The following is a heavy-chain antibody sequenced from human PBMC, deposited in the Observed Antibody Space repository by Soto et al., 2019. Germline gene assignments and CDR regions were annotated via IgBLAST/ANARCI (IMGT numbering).Heavy chain of an antibody. V-gene: IGHV3-48*01. CDR3: ARDSGYSYGPLDY. CDR1: GFTFSSYS. J-gene: IGHJ4*02. Sequence: EVQLVESVGGLVQPGGSLRLSCAASGFTFSSYSMNWVRQAPGKGLEWVSYISSSSSTIYYADSVKGRFTISRDNAKNSQYLQMNSLRAEDTAVYYCARDSGYSYGPLDYWGQGTLVTVSS. CDR2: ISSSSSTI. D-gene: IGHD5-18*01.